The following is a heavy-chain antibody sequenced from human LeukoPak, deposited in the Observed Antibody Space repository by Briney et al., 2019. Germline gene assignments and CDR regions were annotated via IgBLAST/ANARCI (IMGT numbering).Heavy chain of an antibody. Sequence: PGRSLRLSCTVSGPSFDVYAMHWVRQVPGKGLEWVSGISWNNGSIGYADSVKGRFTISRDNSKNTLYLQMNSLRAEDTAVYYCAREYYYDSSGLDYWGQGTLVTVSS. D-gene: IGHD3-22*01. CDR1: GPSFDVYA. V-gene: IGHV3-9*01. CDR2: ISWNNGSI. J-gene: IGHJ4*02. CDR3: AREYYYDSSGLDY.